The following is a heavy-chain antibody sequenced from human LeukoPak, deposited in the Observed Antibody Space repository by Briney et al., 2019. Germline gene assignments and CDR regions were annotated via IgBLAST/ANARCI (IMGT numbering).Heavy chain of an antibody. V-gene: IGHV3-21*01. D-gene: IGHD3-22*01. CDR2: ISSGSSFI. CDR3: ARESSGYFY. J-gene: IGHJ4*02. CDR1: GFTFSTYS. Sequence: EGSLRLSCAASGFTFSTYSMNWVRQAPGKGLEWVSSISSGSSFIYYADSVKGRFTISRDNAKNSLFLQMNSLRAEDTAVYYCARESSGYFYWGQGTLVTVSS.